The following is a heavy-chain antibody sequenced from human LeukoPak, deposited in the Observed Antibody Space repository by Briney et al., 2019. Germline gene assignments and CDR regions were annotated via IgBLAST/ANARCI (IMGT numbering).Heavy chain of an antibody. CDR3: ARDHCGRITSGDYFEY. CDR1: GFSFFSYS. V-gene: IGHV3-30*11. CDR2: ILDDGHGKAK. Sequence: PGGSLRLSCAASGFSFFSYSMHGGRPAPRGRVLGGAVILDDGHGKAKYYADSVNDRSTTATNTSKNTLYLQMHSMRPEDTAVYFCARDHCGRITSGDYFEYWGQGTLVTVSS. D-gene: IGHD2-21*01. J-gene: IGHJ4*02.